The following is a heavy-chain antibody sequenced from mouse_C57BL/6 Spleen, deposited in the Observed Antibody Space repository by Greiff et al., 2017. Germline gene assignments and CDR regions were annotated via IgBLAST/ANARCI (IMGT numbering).Heavy chain of an antibody. CDR1: GYTFTSYW. CDR3: ASREKGFDY. V-gene: IGHV1-50*01. J-gene: IGHJ2*01. Sequence: VQLQQPGAELVKPGASVKLSCKASGYTFTSYWMQWVKQRPGQGLEWIGEIDPSDSYTNYNQKFKGKATLTVDTSSSTAYMQLSSLTSEDSAVYYCASREKGFDYWGQGTTLTVSS. CDR2: IDPSDSYT.